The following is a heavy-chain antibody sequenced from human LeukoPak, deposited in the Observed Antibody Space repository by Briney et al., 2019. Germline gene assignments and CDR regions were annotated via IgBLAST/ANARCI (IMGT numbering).Heavy chain of an antibody. CDR3: ARGEDGTGDYRPTYFDS. CDR2: IYHSGST. J-gene: IGHJ4*02. CDR1: GYSISSGYY. V-gene: IGHV4-38-2*02. Sequence: PSETLSLTCTVSGYSISSGYYWGWIRQPPGKGLEWIGSIYHSGSTYYNPSLKSRVTISVDTSKKQFSLNLTSVTAADTAVYYCARGEDGTGDYRPTYFDSWGQGTLVTVSS. D-gene: IGHD4-17*01.